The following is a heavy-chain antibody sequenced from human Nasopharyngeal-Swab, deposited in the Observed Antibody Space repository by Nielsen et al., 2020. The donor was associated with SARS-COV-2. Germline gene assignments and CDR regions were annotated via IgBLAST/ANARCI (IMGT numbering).Heavy chain of an antibody. V-gene: IGHV3-23*01. CDR3: AKVAQYYYDSSGYYAPYYFDY. J-gene: IGHJ4*02. D-gene: IGHD3-22*01. Sequence: GGSLRLSCAASGFTFSSYAMSWVRQAPGEGLEWVSAISGSGGGTYYADSVKGRFTISRDNSKNTLYLQMNSLRAEDTAVYYCAKVAQYYYDSSGYYAPYYFDYWGQGTLVTVSS. CDR1: GFTFSSYA. CDR2: ISGSGGGT.